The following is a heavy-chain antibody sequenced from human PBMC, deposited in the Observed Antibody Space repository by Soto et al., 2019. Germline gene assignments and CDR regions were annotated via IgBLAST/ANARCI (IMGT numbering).Heavy chain of an antibody. CDR1: GGTFSSYA. J-gene: IGHJ6*02. D-gene: IGHD2-2*01. Sequence: SVKVSCKASGGTFSSYAISWVRQAPGQGLEWMGGIIPIFGTANYAQKFQGRVTITADESTSTAYMELSSLRSEDTAVYYCAGERHCSSTSCQTIDYYYYGMDVWGQGTTVTVSS. V-gene: IGHV1-69*13. CDR2: IIPIFGTA. CDR3: AGERHCSSTSCQTIDYYYYGMDV.